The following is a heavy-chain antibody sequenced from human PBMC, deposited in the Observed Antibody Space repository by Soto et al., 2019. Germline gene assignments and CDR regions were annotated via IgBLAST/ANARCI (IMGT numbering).Heavy chain of an antibody. CDR2: IIPVLGKT. CDR3: AREAPSSYFDS. Sequence: QVQLVQSGSEVKKPGSSVRVSCKASGGSFSSYYFTWVRQAPGQGLEWMGRIIPVLGKTTYAQQFQGRVTITADKSTSTAYMDLSSLSSEDTALYYCAREAPSSYFDSWGQGTLVTVSS. V-gene: IGHV1-69*08. J-gene: IGHJ4*02. D-gene: IGHD6-6*01. CDR1: GGSFSSYY.